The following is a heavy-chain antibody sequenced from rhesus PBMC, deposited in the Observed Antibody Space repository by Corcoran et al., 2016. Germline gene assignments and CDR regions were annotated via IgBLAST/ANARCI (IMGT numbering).Heavy chain of an antibody. CDR1: GCTFSSYA. Sequence: EVQLVESGGGLAQPGGSVRLSCAASGCTFSSYAMHWVRQAHGQGLGWVSGISRGETTFCADSVKGRFASSRDNSKSTLSLQMDSLRADDTAAYYCAKDFDRGVGAGSDYWGQGVLVTVSS. CDR2: ISRGETT. D-gene: IGHD1-44*02. J-gene: IGHJ4*01. CDR3: AKDFDRGVGAGSDY. V-gene: IGHV3-103*01.